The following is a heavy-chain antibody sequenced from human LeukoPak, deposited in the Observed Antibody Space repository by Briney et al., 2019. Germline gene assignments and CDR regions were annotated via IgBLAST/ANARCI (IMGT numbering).Heavy chain of an antibody. CDR1: EYSFATYW. V-gene: IGHV5-51*01. J-gene: IGHJ4*02. CDR2: IYPSDSDT. CDR3: ARPLQGIVGATGFDY. Sequence: GESLKISCQGSEYSFATYWIAWLRQMPGKGLEWMGIIYPSDSDTRYSPSFQGQVTISADKSIKTAYLQWSSLKASDTAMYYCARPLQGIVGATGFDYWGRGTLVTVSS. D-gene: IGHD1-26*01.